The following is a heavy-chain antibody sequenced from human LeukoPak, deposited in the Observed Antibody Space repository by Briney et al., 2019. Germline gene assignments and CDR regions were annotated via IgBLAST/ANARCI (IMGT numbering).Heavy chain of an antibody. CDR2: IRGNGET. Sequence: PGGSLRLSCAASGLSFSSFAMSWVRQGPARGLEWVSSIRGNGETSNADFVKGRFTLSSDISRNTVYFQLNNLRVEDTAIYYCARASWVSSTDAVRWGQGTLVTVSS. V-gene: IGHV3-23*01. CDR3: ARASWVSSTDAVR. J-gene: IGHJ4*02. CDR1: GLSFSSFA. D-gene: IGHD3-16*01.